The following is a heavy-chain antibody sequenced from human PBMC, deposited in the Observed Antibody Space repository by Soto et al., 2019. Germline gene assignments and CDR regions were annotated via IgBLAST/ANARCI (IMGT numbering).Heavy chain of an antibody. Sequence: EVQLLESGGGLVQPGGSLRLSCAASGFTFSNYDMSWVRQAPGKGLEWVSIISNSGYITYYADSVKGRFTISRDNSKNTLYLQMNSLRAEDTAVYYCAKDISSGWNKNWFDPWGQGTLVTVSS. CDR3: AKDISSGWNKNWFDP. CDR1: GFTFSNYD. V-gene: IGHV3-23*01. D-gene: IGHD6-19*01. CDR2: ISNSGYIT. J-gene: IGHJ5*02.